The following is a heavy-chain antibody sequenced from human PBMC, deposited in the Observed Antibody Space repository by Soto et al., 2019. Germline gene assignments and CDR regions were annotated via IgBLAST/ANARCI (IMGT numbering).Heavy chain of an antibody. CDR3: ASRSAVIAAAGPLGMDV. Sequence: EVQLVESGGGLVKPGGSLRLSCAASGFTFSSYSMNWVRQAPGKGLEWVSSISSSSSYIYYADSVKCRFTISRDNAKNSLYLQMNSVRAEDTAVYYCASRSAVIAAAGPLGMDVWGQGTTVTVSS. D-gene: IGHD6-13*01. V-gene: IGHV3-21*01. CDR1: GFTFSSYS. CDR2: ISSSSSYI. J-gene: IGHJ6*02.